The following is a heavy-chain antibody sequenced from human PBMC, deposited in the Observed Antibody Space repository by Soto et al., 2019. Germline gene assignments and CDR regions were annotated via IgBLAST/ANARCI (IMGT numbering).Heavy chain of an antibody. V-gene: IGHV1-3*01. CDR3: ARDLTKQLYPSQYYYAMDV. CDR2: INAGNGNT. Sequence: AASVKVSCKASGYTFTSYAMHWVRQAPGQRLEWMGWINAGNGNTKYSQKFQGRVTITRDTSASTAYMELSSLRSEDTAVYYCARDLTKQLYPSQYYYAMDVWGQGTTVTVSS. D-gene: IGHD3-3*01. J-gene: IGHJ6*02. CDR1: GYTFTSYA.